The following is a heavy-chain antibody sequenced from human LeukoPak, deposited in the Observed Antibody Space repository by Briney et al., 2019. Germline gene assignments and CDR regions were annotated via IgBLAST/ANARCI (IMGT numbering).Heavy chain of an antibody. CDR2: ISYSGTT. Sequence: PSETLSLTCTVSGGSITSYYWSWIRHPPGKGLEWMGYISYSGTTNSNPSLKSRATVSLETSKNQFSLRLTSVNSAYTAVYYCARGGQRDVLYYFDFWGQGALVSVSS. V-gene: IGHV4-59*01. CDR3: ARGGQRDVLYYFDF. D-gene: IGHD3-16*01. CDR1: GGSITSYY. J-gene: IGHJ4*02.